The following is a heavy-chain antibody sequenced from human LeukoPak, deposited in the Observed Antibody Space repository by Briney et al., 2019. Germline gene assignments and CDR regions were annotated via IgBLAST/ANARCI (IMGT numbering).Heavy chain of an antibody. CDR2: ICYSGST. Sequence: SETLSLTCTVSGGSISSYYWSWIRQPPGKGLEWIGYICYSGSTNYNPSLKSRVTISVDTSKNQFSLKLSSVTAADTAVYYCARGPDYYDSSGYYDYWGQGTLVTVSS. D-gene: IGHD3-22*01. J-gene: IGHJ4*02. CDR1: GGSISSYY. V-gene: IGHV4-59*01. CDR3: ARGPDYYDSSGYYDY.